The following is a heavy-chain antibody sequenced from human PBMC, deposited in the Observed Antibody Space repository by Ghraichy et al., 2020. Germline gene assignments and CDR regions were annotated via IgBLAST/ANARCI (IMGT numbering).Heavy chain of an antibody. Sequence: ASVKVSCKASGYTFTGYYMHWVRQAPGQGLEWMGWINPNSGGTNYAQKFQGRVTMTRDTSISTAYMELSRLRSDDTAVYYCARDRYSYGYVYYYYGMDVWGQGTTVTVS. V-gene: IGHV1-2*02. CDR2: INPNSGGT. CDR1: GYTFTGYY. J-gene: IGHJ6*02. D-gene: IGHD5-18*01. CDR3: ARDRYSYGYVYYYYGMDV.